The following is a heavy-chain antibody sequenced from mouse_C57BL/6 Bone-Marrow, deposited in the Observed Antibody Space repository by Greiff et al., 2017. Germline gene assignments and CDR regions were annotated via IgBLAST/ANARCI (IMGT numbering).Heavy chain of an antibody. V-gene: IGHV1-64*01. D-gene: IGHD4-1*01. CDR2: IHPNSGST. J-gene: IGHJ2*01. CDR3: ARSPGLGYFDY. Sequence: VQLQQPGAELVKPGASVKLSCKASGYTFTSYWMHWVKQRPGQGLEWIGMIHPNSGSTNYNEKFKSKATLTVDKSSSTAYMQLSSLTSEDSAVYYCARSPGLGYFDYWGQGTTLTVSS. CDR1: GYTFTSYW.